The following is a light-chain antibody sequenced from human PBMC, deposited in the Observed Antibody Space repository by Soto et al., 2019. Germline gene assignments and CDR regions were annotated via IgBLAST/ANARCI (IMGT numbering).Light chain of an antibody. CDR3: QKLNSYPIN. J-gene: IGKJ5*01. V-gene: IGKV1-9*01. CDR2: AAS. CDR1: QGISSY. Sequence: IQLTQSPSSLSASVLYIVTITFRASQGISSYLAWYQQKPGKAPKLLIYAASTLQSGVPSRFSGSGSGTDITLTISSLQPEDFATYYCQKLNSYPINFGQGTRLEIK.